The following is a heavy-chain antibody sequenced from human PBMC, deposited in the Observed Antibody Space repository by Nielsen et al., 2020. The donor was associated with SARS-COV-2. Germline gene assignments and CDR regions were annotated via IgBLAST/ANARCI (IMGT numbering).Heavy chain of an antibody. V-gene: IGHV3-23*01. D-gene: IGHD2-2*01. CDR1: GFTFSSYA. CDR3: AKYPHCSSTSCYWDYFDY. CDR2: ISGSGGST. J-gene: IGHJ4*02. Sequence: GESLKISCAASGFTFSSYAMSWVRQAPGKGLEWVSAISGSGGSTYYADSVKGRFTISRDNSKNTLYLQMNSLRAEDTAVYYCAKYPHCSSTSCYWDYFDYWGQGTLVTVSS.